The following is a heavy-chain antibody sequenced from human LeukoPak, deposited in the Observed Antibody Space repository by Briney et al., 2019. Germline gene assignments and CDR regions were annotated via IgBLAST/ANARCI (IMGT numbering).Heavy chain of an antibody. J-gene: IGHJ4*02. D-gene: IGHD1-7*01. CDR2: ISDSAGAT. CDR1: GFTFSNYA. CDR3: AKGGTTAWTAVDY. V-gene: IGHV3-23*01. Sequence: GGSLRLSCAASGFTFSNYAMTWVRQAPGKGLEWVSSISDSAGATYYADSVRGRFTISRDNSGSTLYLQINSLRADDTAVYCCAKGGTTAWTAVDYWGQGTLVTVSS.